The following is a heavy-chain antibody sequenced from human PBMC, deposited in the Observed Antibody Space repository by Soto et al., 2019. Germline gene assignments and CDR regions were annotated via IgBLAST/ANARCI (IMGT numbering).Heavy chain of an antibody. V-gene: IGHV2-5*02. Sequence: SGPTLVNPTRTLTLACTFSGFSLSTSGVGEGWIRQPPGKALEWLALIYWDDDKRYSPSLKSRLTITKDTSKNQVVLTMTNMDPVDTATYFFAHRPPFTIFGDDHWFVPWGQGTLVTVSS. CDR3: AHRPPFTIFGDDHWFVP. D-gene: IGHD3-3*01. CDR1: GFSLSTSGVG. CDR2: IYWDDDK. J-gene: IGHJ5*02.